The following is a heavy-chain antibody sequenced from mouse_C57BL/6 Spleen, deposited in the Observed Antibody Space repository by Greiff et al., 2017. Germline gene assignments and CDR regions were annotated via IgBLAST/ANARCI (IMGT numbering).Heavy chain of an antibody. CDR3: ARNHYGSSYLFDY. CDR2: IYPGDGDT. Sequence: QVQLKQSGAELVKPGASVKISCKASGYAFSSYWMNWVKQRPGKGLEWIGQIYPGDGDTNYNGKFKGKATLTADKSSSPAYLQLPSLTSESSAVYFYARNHYGSSYLFDYWGQGTTLTVSS. CDR1: GYAFSSYW. J-gene: IGHJ2*01. V-gene: IGHV1-80*01. D-gene: IGHD1-1*01.